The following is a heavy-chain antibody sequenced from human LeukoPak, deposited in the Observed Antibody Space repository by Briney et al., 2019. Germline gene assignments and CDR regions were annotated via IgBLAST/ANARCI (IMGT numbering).Heavy chain of an antibody. V-gene: IGHV3-48*03. CDR3: AKLVVPAANAADS. CDR1: GFTFSSYE. Sequence: GGSLRLSCAASGFTFSSYEMNWVRQAPGKGLEWVSYISSSGSTIYYADSVKGRFTISRDNAKNSLYLQMNSLRAEDTALYYCAKLVVPAANAADSWGQGTMVTVSS. CDR2: ISSSGSTI. D-gene: IGHD2-2*01. J-gene: IGHJ4*02.